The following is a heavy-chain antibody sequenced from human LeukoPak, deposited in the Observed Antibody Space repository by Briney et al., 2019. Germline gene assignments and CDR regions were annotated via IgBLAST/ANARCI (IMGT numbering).Heavy chain of an antibody. CDR1: GFTFRTYW. CDR2: ISSDGRNT. CDR3: ARERDLRGAYCMDV. D-gene: IGHD5/OR15-5a*01. Sequence: GGSLRLSCAASGFTFRTYWMHGVRQAPGKGLGWVSRISSDGRNTIYPDAVKGRFTISRDNTNNILYLQMNSLRGDDTAVYYCARERDLRGAYCMDVWGKGTTVTVSS. V-gene: IGHV3-74*01. J-gene: IGHJ6*03.